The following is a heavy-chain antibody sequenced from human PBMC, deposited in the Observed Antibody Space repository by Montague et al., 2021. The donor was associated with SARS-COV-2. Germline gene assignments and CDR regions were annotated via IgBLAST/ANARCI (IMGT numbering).Heavy chain of an antibody. V-gene: IGHV2-70*11. CDR3: ARIWSIGHRNAFDI. J-gene: IGHJ3*02. CDR1: GFSLSTSGMC. CDR2: IDWDDDK. Sequence: PALVKPTQTLTLTCTFSGFSLSTSGMCVSWIRQPPGKALEWLARIDWDDDKYYSTSLKTRLTISKDTSKNQVVLTMTNMDPVDTATYYCARIWSIGHRNAFDIWGQGTMVTVSS.